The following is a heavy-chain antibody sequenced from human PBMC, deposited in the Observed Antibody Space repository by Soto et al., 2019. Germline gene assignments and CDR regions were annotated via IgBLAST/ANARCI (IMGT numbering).Heavy chain of an antibody. V-gene: IGHV1-69*12. CDR3: GRKGGTLNYYYGGMDV. D-gene: IGHD3-16*01. CDR2: IIPIFGTA. J-gene: IGHJ6*02. Sequence: QVQLVQSGAEVKKPGSSVKVSCKASGGTFSSYAISWVRQAPGQGLEWMGGIIPIFGTANYAQKFQGRVTITADESTSPASMGLSRLRSEGRAVYYCGRKGGTLNYYYGGMDVWGQGTTVTVSS. CDR1: GGTFSSYA.